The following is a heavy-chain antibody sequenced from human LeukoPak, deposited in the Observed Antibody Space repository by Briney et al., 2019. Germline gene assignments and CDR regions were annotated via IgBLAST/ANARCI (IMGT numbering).Heavy chain of an antibody. J-gene: IGHJ4*02. CDR2: TRNKANSYST. V-gene: IGHV3-72*01. Sequence: GGSLRLSCAASGFTLSDHYMDWVRQAPGKGLEWVARTRNKANSYSTEYATSVKGRFTISRDDSKNSLYLQMNSLKTEDTAVYYCARAGDYYSTGDCWGQGTLVTVSS. CDR3: ARAGDYYSTGDC. CDR1: GFTLSDHY. D-gene: IGHD3-22*01.